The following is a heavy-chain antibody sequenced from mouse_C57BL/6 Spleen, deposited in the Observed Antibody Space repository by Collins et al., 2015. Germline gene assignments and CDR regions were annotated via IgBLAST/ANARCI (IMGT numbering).Heavy chain of an antibody. CDR3: TRGAGNYYGSSYFFDY. D-gene: IGHD1-1*01. Sequence: EVQLQQSGPELVKPGASVKISCKASGYTFTDYYMNWVKQSHGKSLEWIGDINPNDGGITYNQKFKDRATLTVDKSSSTAYMELRSLTSEDSAVYYCTRGAGNYYGSSYFFDYWGQGTTLTVSS. J-gene: IGHJ2*01. V-gene: IGHV1-26*01. CDR1: GYTFTDYY. CDR2: INPNDGGI.